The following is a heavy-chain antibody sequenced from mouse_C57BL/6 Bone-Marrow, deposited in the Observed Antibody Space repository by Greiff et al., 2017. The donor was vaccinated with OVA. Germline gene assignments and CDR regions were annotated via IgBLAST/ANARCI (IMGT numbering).Heavy chain of an antibody. CDR3: AIYDYDLDYYAMDY. J-gene: IGHJ4*01. Sequence: QVQLQQSGAELVKPGASVKMSCKASGYTFTTYPIEWMKQNHGKSLEWIGNFHPYNDDTKYNEKFKGKDTLTVEKSSSTVYLELSRLTSDDSAVYYCAIYDYDLDYYAMDYWGQGTSVTVSS. CDR1: GYTFTTYP. D-gene: IGHD2-4*01. V-gene: IGHV1-47*01. CDR2: FHPYNDDT.